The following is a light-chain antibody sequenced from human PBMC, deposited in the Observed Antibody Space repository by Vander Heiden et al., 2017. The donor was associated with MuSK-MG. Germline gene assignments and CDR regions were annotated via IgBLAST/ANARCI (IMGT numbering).Light chain of an antibody. CDR1: RSNIGSNT. J-gene: IGLJ2*01. CDR3: AAWDDSLNGLV. Sequence: QSVLTQPPSASGTPGQRATISCSGSRSNIGSNTVNWYQQLPGTAPKLLIYSNNQRPSGVPDRFSGSKSGTSASLAISGLQSEDEADYYCAAWDDSLNGLVFGGGTKLTVL. V-gene: IGLV1-44*01. CDR2: SNN.